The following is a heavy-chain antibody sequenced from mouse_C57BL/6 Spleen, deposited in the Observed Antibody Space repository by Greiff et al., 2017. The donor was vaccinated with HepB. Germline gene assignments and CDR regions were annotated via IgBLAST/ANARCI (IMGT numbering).Heavy chain of an antibody. J-gene: IGHJ1*03. Sequence: VQLQQPGAELVMPGASVKLSCKASGYTFTSYWMHWVKQRPGQGLEWIGEIDPSDSYTNYNQKFKGKSTLTVDKSSSTAYMQLSSLTSEESAVYYCARSSYYGSSPWYFDVWGTGTTVTVSS. CDR3: ARSSYYGSSPWYFDV. D-gene: IGHD1-1*01. CDR1: GYTFTSYW. CDR2: IDPSDSYT. V-gene: IGHV1-69*01.